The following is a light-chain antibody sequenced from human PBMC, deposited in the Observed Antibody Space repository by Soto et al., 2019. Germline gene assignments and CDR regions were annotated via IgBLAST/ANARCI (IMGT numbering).Light chain of an antibody. CDR3: CAYAGTSTWV. V-gene: IGLV2-23*01. CDR2: QNT. Sequence: QLVLTQPASVSGSPGQSITISCTGTSSDIGTYHLVSWYQQHPGEVPKLIIFQNTERPSGVSDRFSGSKSGNTASLTISGLQADDEADYHCCAYAGTSTWVFGGGTKLTVL. J-gene: IGLJ3*02. CDR1: SSDIGTYHL.